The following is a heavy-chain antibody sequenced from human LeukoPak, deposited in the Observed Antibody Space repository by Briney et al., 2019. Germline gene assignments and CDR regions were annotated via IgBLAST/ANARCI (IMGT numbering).Heavy chain of an antibody. Sequence: GGSLRLSCAASGSSPNNYAMHWVRQAPGKGLEWVAVIWHVGRNKFYADFLKGRFTISRDFSKDTVYLQMSGLTVDDTAVYYCAKAGQRSYAEAFDSWGQGTLVTVSS. V-gene: IGHV3-33*06. CDR1: GSSPNNYA. CDR2: IWHVGRNK. CDR3: AKAGQRSYAEAFDS. D-gene: IGHD3-16*01. J-gene: IGHJ4*02.